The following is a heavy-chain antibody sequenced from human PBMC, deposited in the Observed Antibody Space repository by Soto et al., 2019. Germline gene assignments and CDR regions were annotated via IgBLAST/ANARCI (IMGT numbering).Heavy chain of an antibody. Sequence: QVQLVQSGAEVKKPGSSVKVSCKASGGTFSSYAISWVRQAPGQGLEWMGGIIPIFGTANYAQKFQGRVTITADESTSTAYMELSSLRSEDTAMYYCARVRTAAAGIGYYGMDVWGQGTTVTVSS. D-gene: IGHD6-13*01. CDR3: ARVRTAAAGIGYYGMDV. J-gene: IGHJ6*02. CDR2: IIPIFGTA. CDR1: GGTFSSYA. V-gene: IGHV1-69*01.